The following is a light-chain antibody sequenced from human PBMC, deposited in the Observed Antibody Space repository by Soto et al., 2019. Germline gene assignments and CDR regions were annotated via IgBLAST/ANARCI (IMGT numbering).Light chain of an antibody. CDR2: EVY. CDR1: SGDIGAYNY. CDR3: ASYTGNGLL. J-gene: IGLJ2*01. V-gene: IGLV2-8*01. Sequence: QSVLTQPPSASGSPGQSVTISCTGASGDIGAYNYVSWYQHHPGKAPKLIIYEVYKRPSGVPDRLSGSKSGNTASLTVSGLQAEDEAEYYCASYTGNGLLFGGGTKLTVL.